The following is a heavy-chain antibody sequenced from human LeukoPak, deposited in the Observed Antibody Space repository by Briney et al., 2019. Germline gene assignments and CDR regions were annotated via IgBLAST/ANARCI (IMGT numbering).Heavy chain of an antibody. J-gene: IGHJ4*02. V-gene: IGHV1-24*01. CDR3: ATGRKGGDCSFDY. D-gene: IGHD2-21*02. CDR1: GYTLTELS. Sequence: APVKVSCKVSGYTLTELSMHWVRQAPGKGLEWMGGFDPEDGETIYAQKFQGRVIMTEDTSTDTAYMELSSLRSEDTAVYYCATGRKGGDCSFDYWGQGTLVTVSS. CDR2: FDPEDGET.